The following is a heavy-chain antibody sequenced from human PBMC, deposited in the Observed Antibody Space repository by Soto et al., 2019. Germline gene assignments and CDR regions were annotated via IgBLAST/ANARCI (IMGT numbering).Heavy chain of an antibody. V-gene: IGHV3-7*01. CDR1: GFTFSSYW. Sequence: PGGSLRLSCAASGFTFSSYWMSWVRQAPGKGLEWVANIKQDGSEKYYVDSVKGRFTISRDNAKNSLYLQMNSLRAEDTAVYYCARDLSYYDFWSGYTPPVYYYYGMDVWGQGTTVTVS. J-gene: IGHJ6*02. CDR3: ARDLSYYDFWSGYTPPVYYYYGMDV. CDR2: IKQDGSEK. D-gene: IGHD3-3*01.